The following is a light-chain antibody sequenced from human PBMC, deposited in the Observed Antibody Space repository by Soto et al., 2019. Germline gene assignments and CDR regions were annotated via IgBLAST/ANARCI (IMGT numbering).Light chain of an antibody. V-gene: IGKV1-12*01. Sequence: DIPLTQSPSSVAASVGDRVTLTCRASQGVNRWLAWYQQKPGKAPKVLIYAASSLQSGVPSRFSGSGSGTDFTLTISSLQPEDFATYYCQQTNSFPRTFGQGTKVDIK. CDR3: QQTNSFPRT. CDR2: AAS. CDR1: QGVNRW. J-gene: IGKJ1*01.